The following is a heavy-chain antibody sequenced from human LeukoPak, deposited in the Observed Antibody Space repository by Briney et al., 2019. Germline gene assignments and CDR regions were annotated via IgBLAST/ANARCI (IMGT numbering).Heavy chain of an antibody. CDR1: GFSFSNYW. CDR2: INGDGSST. CDR3: AREMYRDYGGHDY. J-gene: IGHJ4*02. Sequence: GGSLRLSCAASGFSFSNYWMRWVRQAPGEGLVCVSRINGDGSSTAYADSVKGRFTISRDNAKNTLYLQMNSLRADDTAVYYCAREMYRDYGGHDYWGQGTLVTVSS. D-gene: IGHD4-23*01. V-gene: IGHV3-74*01.